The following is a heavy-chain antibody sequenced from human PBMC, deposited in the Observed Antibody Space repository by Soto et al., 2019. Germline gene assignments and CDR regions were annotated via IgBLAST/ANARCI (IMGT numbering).Heavy chain of an antibody. D-gene: IGHD3-3*01. CDR1: GYTFTSYG. V-gene: IGHV1-18*01. CDR2: ISAYNGNT. Sequence: ASVKVSCKASGYTFTSYGISWVRQAPGQGLEWMGWISAYNGNTNYAQKLQGRVNMTTDTSTSTAYMELRSLRSDDTALYYCAREAPYYDFWSGLDYWGQGTLVTVSS. CDR3: AREAPYYDFWSGLDY. J-gene: IGHJ4*02.